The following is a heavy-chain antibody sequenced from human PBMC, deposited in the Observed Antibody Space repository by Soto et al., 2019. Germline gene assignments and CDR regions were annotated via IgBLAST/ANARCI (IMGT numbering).Heavy chain of an antibody. D-gene: IGHD6-6*01. CDR1: GFTFDDYA. Sequence: GGSLRLSCVASGFTFDDYAINWVRQTPGKGLEWVSGLTWNGEVLGYADSVKGRFTISRDNAKNSLYLQMNSLRDEDTAVYYCAREPSAARGIDYWGQGTLVTVSS. J-gene: IGHJ4*02. V-gene: IGHV3-9*01. CDR3: AREPSAARGIDY. CDR2: LTWNGEVL.